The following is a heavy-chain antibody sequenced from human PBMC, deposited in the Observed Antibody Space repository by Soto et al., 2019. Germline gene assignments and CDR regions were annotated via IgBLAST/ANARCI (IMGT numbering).Heavy chain of an antibody. D-gene: IGHD3-10*01. CDR2: FDPEDGET. Sequence: ASVKVSCKVSGYTLTELSMHWLRQAPGKGLEWMGGFDPEDGETIYAQKFQGRVTMTEDTSTDTAYMELSSLRSEDTAVYYCATEYYYGSGSRGWFDPWGQGTLVTVSS. CDR1: GYTLTELS. CDR3: ATEYYYGSGSRGWFDP. V-gene: IGHV1-24*01. J-gene: IGHJ5*02.